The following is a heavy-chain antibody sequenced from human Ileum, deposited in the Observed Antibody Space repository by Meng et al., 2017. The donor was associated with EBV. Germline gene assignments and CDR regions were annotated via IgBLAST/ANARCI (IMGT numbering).Heavy chain of an antibody. J-gene: IGHJ4*02. CDR3: ASRELAPFDY. CDR1: GGSFSSRKYY. D-gene: IGHD1-26*01. CDR2: IYYSGTT. V-gene: IGHV4-39*07. Sequence: QPQLQGSGPVLGKPSVTLSLPCSVAGGSFSSRKYYWGWTRQPPGKALEWIASIYYSGTTYYNPSLQSRVSISVDKSKNQVSLNMTSMTAADTAVYYCASRELAPFDYWGQGTLVTVSS.